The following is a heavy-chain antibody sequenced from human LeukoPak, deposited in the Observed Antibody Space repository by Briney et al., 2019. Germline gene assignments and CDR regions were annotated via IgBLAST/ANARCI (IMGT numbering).Heavy chain of an antibody. J-gene: IGHJ4*02. CDR3: ARDKMIGGITRGFDS. CDR1: GDSFTNSY. Sequence: PSEALSLTCTVSGDSFTNSYWNWVRQPPGKGLEWIGYISYNGNTYYSPSLKSRVTISVDTSKSQFSLKLTSVTAADTAVYYCARDKMIGGITRGFDSWGQGALVTVSS. V-gene: IGHV4-59*01. CDR2: ISYNGNT. D-gene: IGHD3-16*01.